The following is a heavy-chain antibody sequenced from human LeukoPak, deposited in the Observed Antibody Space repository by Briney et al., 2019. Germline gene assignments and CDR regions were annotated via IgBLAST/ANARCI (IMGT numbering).Heavy chain of an antibody. CDR1: GGTFSSYA. Sequence: ASVKVSCKASGGTFSSYAISWVRQAPGQGLEWMGRIIPILGIANYAQKFQGRVTITADKSTSTAYMELSSLRSEDTAVYYCARDLSRDYGTYNWFDPWGQGTLVTVSS. CDR2: IIPILGIA. J-gene: IGHJ5*02. D-gene: IGHD4-17*01. CDR3: ARDLSRDYGTYNWFDP. V-gene: IGHV1-69*04.